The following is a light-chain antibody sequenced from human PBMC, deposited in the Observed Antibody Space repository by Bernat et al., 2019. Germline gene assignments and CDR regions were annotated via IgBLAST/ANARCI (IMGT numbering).Light chain of an antibody. CDR1: RSNIGAGHD. CDR2: GSS. V-gene: IGLV1-40*01. CDR3: SSYAGSNNYV. Sequence: QSVLTQPPAVSGAPGQRVTISCTGSRSNIGAGHDVHWYQQLPGTAPKLLIYGSSNRPSGVPRRFSASKSGTSASLAITGLQAEDEADYYCSSYAGSNNYVFGTGTKVTVL. J-gene: IGLJ1*01.